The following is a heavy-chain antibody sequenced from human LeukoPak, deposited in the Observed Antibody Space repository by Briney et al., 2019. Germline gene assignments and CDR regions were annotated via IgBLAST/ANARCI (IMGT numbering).Heavy chain of an antibody. D-gene: IGHD1-20*01. CDR3: AREVTPRMTGTTLDV. V-gene: IGHV1-18*01. CDR2: ISAYNGNT. Sequence: GASVKVSCKASGYTFTSYGISWVRQAPGQGLEWMGWISAYNGNTNYAQKLQGRVTMTTDTSTSTAYMELRSLRSDDTAVYYCAREVTPRMTGTTLDVWGKGTTVTVSS. J-gene: IGHJ6*04. CDR1: GYTFTSYG.